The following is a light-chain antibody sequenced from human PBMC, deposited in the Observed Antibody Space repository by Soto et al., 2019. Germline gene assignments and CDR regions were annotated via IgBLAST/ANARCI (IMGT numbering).Light chain of an antibody. CDR3: QQYNNWWT. V-gene: IGKV3-15*01. CDR2: GAS. J-gene: IGKJ1*01. CDR1: QSVSSN. Sequence: ILIVPSSGPPSGSLGEIAPPSCRASQSVSSNLAWYQQKPGQAPRLLIYGASTRATGIPARFSGSGSGTEFTLTISSLQSEDFAVYYCQQYNNWWTFGQGTKVDIK.